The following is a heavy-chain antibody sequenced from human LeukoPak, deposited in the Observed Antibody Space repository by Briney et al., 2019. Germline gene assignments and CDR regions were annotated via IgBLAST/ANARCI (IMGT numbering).Heavy chain of an antibody. Sequence: PSETLSLTCAVYGGSFSGYYWSWIRQPPGKGLEWIGEINHSGSTNYNPSLKSRVTISVDTSKNQFSLKLSSVTAADTAVYYCARWGPHVTGTTPYMDVWGKGTTITVSS. V-gene: IGHV4-34*01. D-gene: IGHD1-20*01. J-gene: IGHJ6*03. CDR1: GGSFSGYY. CDR3: ARWGPHVTGTTPYMDV. CDR2: INHSGST.